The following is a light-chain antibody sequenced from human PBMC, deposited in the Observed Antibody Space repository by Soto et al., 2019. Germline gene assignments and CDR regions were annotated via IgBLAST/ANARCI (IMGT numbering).Light chain of an antibody. CDR2: DAS. V-gene: IGKV3-11*01. J-gene: IGKJ4*01. Sequence: EIVLTQSPATLSLSPGERATLSCRASQSVDSYLAWYQQKPGQAPRLLIYDASSRATGIPARFSGSGSGTDFTLTISSLEPEDSAVYYCQERSNWPKLTFGGGTKVEIK. CDR1: QSVDSY. CDR3: QERSNWPKLT.